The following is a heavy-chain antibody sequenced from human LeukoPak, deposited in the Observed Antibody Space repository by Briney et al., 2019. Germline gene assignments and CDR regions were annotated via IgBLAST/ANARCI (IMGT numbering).Heavy chain of an antibody. CDR1: GGSFICYY. V-gene: IGHV4-34*01. CDR2: NNHSGST. CDR3: AISRRRTTVTRYYYMDA. D-gene: IGHD4-11*01. J-gene: IGHJ6*03. Sequence: TTESLSLTCAVYGGSFICYYWSSVRQPPGKGLEWIRENNHSGSTNYNPSLKSRVTISVDTYKKQFSLKWSCMTGAHTAVSYRAISRRRTTVTRYYYMDASGAGTTVTASS.